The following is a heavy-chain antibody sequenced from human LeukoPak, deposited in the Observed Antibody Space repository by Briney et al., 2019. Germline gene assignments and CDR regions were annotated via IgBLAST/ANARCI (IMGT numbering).Heavy chain of an antibody. CDR1: AFTFSDHS. J-gene: IGHJ4*02. D-gene: IGHD6-13*01. CDR2: IAYDSSNT. CDR3: ARDFIAAAGGGDY. V-gene: IGHV3-30-3*01. Sequence: GRSLRLSCVASAFTFSDHSMHWVRQAPGKGLEWVSSIAYDSSNTFYADSVKGRFTISRDNSKNTLYLQMNSLRAEDTAVYYCARDFIAAAGGGDYWGQGTLVTVSS.